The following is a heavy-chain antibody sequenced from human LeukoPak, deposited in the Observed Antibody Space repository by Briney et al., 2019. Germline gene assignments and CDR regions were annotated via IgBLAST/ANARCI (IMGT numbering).Heavy chain of an antibody. J-gene: IGHJ4*02. V-gene: IGHV3-23*01. CDR1: GFSLRGYV. CDR2: ISGDGYGT. D-gene: IGHD2-15*01. Sequence: GGSLRLSCAASGFSLRGYVLNWFRQAPGKGLEWVSTISGDGYGTYYADSVKGRFTISRDTSKNTVYLQMNSLRVEDTAVYFCARHLGYCSDGDCYFDCWGQGTPVTVSS. CDR3: ARHLGYCSDGDCYFDC.